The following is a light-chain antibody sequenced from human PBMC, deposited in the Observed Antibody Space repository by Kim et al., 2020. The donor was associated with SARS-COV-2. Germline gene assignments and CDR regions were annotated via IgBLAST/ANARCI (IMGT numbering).Light chain of an antibody. CDR2: AAS. J-gene: IGKJ4*01. V-gene: IGKV1-16*02. Sequence: IQLTQSPLSLSASVGDRVSITCRASQDITSKLAWFQQKPGKAPKPLIYAASTLHSGVPSKFSGSGSGTDFTLTISSLHPEDFATYFCQQHNTYPLTFGRGTKVDIK. CDR3: QQHNTYPLT. CDR1: QDITSK.